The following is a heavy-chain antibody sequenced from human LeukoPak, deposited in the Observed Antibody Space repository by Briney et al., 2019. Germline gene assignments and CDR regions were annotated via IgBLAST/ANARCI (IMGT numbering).Heavy chain of an antibody. V-gene: IGHV1-2*02. J-gene: IGHJ4*02. D-gene: IGHD6-6*01. CDR2: INPNSGGT. Sequence: GASVKVSCKASGYTFTGYYMHWVRQAPGQGLEWMGWINPNSGGTNYAQKFQGRVTMTRDTSISTAYMELSRLRSDDTAVYYCARAGHIAARPSGFDYWGQGTLVTVSS. CDR3: ARAGHIAARPSGFDY. CDR1: GYTFTGYY.